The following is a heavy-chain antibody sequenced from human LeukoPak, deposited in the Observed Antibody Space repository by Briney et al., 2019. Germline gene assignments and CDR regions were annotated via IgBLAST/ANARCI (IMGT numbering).Heavy chain of an antibody. V-gene: IGHV3-23*01. CDR3: AKARRYCSGGSCLYYFDY. J-gene: IGHJ4*02. D-gene: IGHD2-15*01. CDR2: ISGSGGST. Sequence: GRSLRLSCAASGFTFSSYAMHWVRQAPGKGLEWVSAISGSGGSTYYADSVKGRFTISRDNSKNTLCLQMNSLRAEDTAVYYCAKARRYCSGGSCLYYFDYWGQGTLVTVSS. CDR1: GFTFSSYA.